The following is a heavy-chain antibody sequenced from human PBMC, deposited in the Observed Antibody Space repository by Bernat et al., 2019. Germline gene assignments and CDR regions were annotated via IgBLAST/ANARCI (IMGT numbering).Heavy chain of an antibody. V-gene: IGHV4-4*02. CDR3: ARYELWFGELSYGYFDY. D-gene: IGHD3-10*01. CDR2: IYHSGST. J-gene: IGHJ4*02. CDR1: GGSISSSHW. Sequence: QVQLQESGPGLVKPSGTLSLTCAVSGGSISSSHWWTWVRQPPGKGLEWIGEIYHSGSTNYNPSLKSRVTISVDKSKNQFSLKLSSVTAADTAVYYCARYELWFGELSYGYFDYWGQGTLVTVSS.